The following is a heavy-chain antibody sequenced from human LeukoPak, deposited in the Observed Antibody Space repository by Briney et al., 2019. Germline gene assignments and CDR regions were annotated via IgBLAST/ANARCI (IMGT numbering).Heavy chain of an antibody. CDR1: GGSFSGYY. V-gene: IGHV4-34*01. Sequence: SETLSLTCAVYGGSFSGYYWSWIRQPPGKGLEWIGEINHSGSTNYNPSLKSRVTISVDTSKNQFSLKLSSVTAADTAVYYCARSSGPYYFDYWGQGPLVPVSS. CDR2: INHSGST. CDR3: ARSSGPYYFDY. D-gene: IGHD3-22*01. J-gene: IGHJ4*02.